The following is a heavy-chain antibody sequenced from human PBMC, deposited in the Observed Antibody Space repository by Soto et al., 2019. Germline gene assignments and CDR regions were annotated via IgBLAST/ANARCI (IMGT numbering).Heavy chain of an antibody. CDR3: ARLFTTPSGMDV. CDR2: IXXGXSXX. CDR1: GYSFTSYW. Sequence: GESLKISCKGSGYSFTSYWIGWVRQMPGKGLXGMXXIXXGXSXXXYXXSFQGQVTISADKSISTAYLQWSSLKASDTAMYYCARLFTTPSGMDVWGQGTTVTVS. J-gene: IGHJ6*02. D-gene: IGHD1-1*01. V-gene: IGHV5-51*01.